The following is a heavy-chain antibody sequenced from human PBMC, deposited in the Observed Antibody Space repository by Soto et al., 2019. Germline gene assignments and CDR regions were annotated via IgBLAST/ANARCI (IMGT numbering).Heavy chain of an antibody. CDR1: GFTFSDYY. V-gene: IGHV3-11*05. CDR3: ARIITAAGGRRYFDL. D-gene: IGHD6-13*01. CDR2: INSSSSYT. Sequence: QVQLVESGGGLVKPGGSLRLSCAASGFTFSDYYMSWIRQAPGKGLEWVSYINSSSSYTNYADSVKGRFTISRDNAKNSLYLQMNSLRAEDTTVYYCARIITAAGGRRYFDLWGRGTLFTVSS. J-gene: IGHJ2*01.